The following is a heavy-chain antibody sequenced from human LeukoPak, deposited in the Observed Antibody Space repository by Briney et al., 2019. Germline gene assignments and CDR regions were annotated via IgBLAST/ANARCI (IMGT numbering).Heavy chain of an antibody. CDR1: GFTFSSYW. J-gene: IGHJ4*02. Sequence: GGSLGLSCAASGFTFSSYWMSWVRQAPGKGLEWVANIKQDGSEKYYVDSVKGRFTISRDNAKNSLYLQMNSLRAEDTAVYYCARVLWFGELLYFDYWGQGTLVTVSS. D-gene: IGHD3-10*01. V-gene: IGHV3-7*01. CDR3: ARVLWFGELLYFDY. CDR2: IKQDGSEK.